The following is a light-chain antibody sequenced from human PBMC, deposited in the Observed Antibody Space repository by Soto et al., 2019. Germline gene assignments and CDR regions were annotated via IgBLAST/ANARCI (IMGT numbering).Light chain of an antibody. CDR3: ISYTGSMTLV. Sequence: QSALTQPASVSGSPGQSITISCTGTSSDVGGYNYVSWYQQHPGKAPKLMIYDVSNRPSGVSNRFSGSKSGNTASLTISGLQAEDEGDYTCISYTGSMTLVF. J-gene: IGLJ1*01. CDR2: DVS. CDR1: SSDVGGYNY. V-gene: IGLV2-14*01.